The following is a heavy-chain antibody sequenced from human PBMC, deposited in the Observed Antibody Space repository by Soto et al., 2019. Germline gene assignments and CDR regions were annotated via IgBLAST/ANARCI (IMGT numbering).Heavy chain of an antibody. CDR2: ISGSGGTT. Sequence: GGSLRLSCATSGFSFSSYFMSWVRQAPGKGLEWVSGISGSGGTTYYADSVKGRFTISRDNAKNSLYLQMNSLRAEDTAVYYCARDLASTTIPNYWGQGTLVTVSS. CDR1: GFSFSSYF. J-gene: IGHJ4*02. V-gene: IGHV3-48*04. CDR3: ARDLASTTIPNY. D-gene: IGHD4-17*01.